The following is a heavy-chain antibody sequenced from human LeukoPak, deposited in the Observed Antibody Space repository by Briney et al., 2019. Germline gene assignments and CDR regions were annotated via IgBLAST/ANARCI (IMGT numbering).Heavy chain of an antibody. V-gene: IGHV4-34*01. CDR2: IYHSGRT. Sequence: PSETLSLTCAVYGGPFWGYYWSWIRQPPGKGLEWIGEIYHSGRTNYNPSHKTRDPLSVETPKNQFSLKLSSVTAADTAVYYCAREYFRWGQGTLVTVSS. CDR3: AREYFR. J-gene: IGHJ4*02. D-gene: IGHD3-9*01. CDR1: GGPFWGYY.